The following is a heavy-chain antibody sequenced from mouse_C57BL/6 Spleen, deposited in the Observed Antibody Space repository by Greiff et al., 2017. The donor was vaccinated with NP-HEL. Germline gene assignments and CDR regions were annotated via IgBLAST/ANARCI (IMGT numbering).Heavy chain of an antibody. CDR2: IDPSDSET. J-gene: IGHJ4*01. D-gene: IGHD2-4*01. V-gene: IGHV1-52*01. CDR3: SRGCYEYEDYAMDY. Sequence: QVQLQQPGAELVRPGSSVKLSCKASGYTFTSYWMHWVKQRPIQGLEWIGNIDPSDSETHYNQKFKDKATLTVDKSSSTAYMQLSSLTSEDSAVYYCSRGCYEYEDYAMDYWGQGTSVTVSS. CDR1: GYTFTSYW.